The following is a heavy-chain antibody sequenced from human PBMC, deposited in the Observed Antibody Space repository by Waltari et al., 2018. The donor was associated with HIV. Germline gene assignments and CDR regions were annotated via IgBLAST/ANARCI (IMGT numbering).Heavy chain of an antibody. CDR2: ISYDGSNK. CDR1: GLTLSSYG. V-gene: IGHV3-30*18. D-gene: IGHD1-1*01. CDR3: AKGWTPRYFDY. Sequence: QVQLVESGGGVVQPGRSLRLACGASGLTLSSYGMHWVRQAPSKGLEWVAVISYDGSNKYYADSVKGRFTISRDNSKNTLYLQMNSLRAEDTAVYYCAKGWTPRYFDYWGQGTLVTVSS. J-gene: IGHJ4*02.